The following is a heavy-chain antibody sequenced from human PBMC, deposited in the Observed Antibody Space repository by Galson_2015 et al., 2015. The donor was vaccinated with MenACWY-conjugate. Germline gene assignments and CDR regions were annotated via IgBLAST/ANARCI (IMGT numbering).Heavy chain of an antibody. CDR1: GYYFTSYW. D-gene: IGHD1-26*01. J-gene: IGHJ6*02. CDR2: ISPGDSNT. V-gene: IGHV5-51*01. Sequence: QSGAEVEQPGESLTLSCKGSGYYFTSYWIAWVRQIPGKGLVWMGLISPGDSNTRYSPSFQGQVTISADKSISTAYLQWSSLKASDTAMYYCARHPPGGRGMDVWGQGTTVTVSS. CDR3: ARHPPGGRGMDV.